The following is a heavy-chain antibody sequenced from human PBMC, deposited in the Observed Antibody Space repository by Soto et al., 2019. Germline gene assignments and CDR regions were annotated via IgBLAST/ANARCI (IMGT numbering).Heavy chain of an antibody. D-gene: IGHD5-12*01. CDR2: ISYDGSNK. CDR1: GFTFSSYA. V-gene: IGHV3-30-3*01. Sequence: QVQLVESGGGVVQPGRSLRLSCAASGFTFSSYAMHWVRQAPGKGLEWVAVISYDGSNKYYADSVKGRFTISRDNSKNALYLQMNILRAEDAAVYYCASDGSAAFDYWGQGTLVTVSS. J-gene: IGHJ4*02. CDR3: ASDGSAAFDY.